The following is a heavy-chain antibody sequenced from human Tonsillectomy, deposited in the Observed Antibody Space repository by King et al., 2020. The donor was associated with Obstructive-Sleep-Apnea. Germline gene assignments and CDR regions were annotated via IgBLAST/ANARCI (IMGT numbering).Heavy chain of an antibody. Sequence: VQLVESGGGLVQPGGSLRLSCAASGFTFSSYAMSWVRQAPGKGLEWVSGIIGSGGSTYYADPVKGRFTISRDNSKNTLSLQMNSLRAEYTAVYYCAKEEGATDFDYWGQGTLVAVSS. CDR1: GFTFSSYA. J-gene: IGHJ4*02. V-gene: IGHV3-23*04. CDR2: IIGSGGST. CDR3: AKEEGATDFDY. D-gene: IGHD5-12*01.